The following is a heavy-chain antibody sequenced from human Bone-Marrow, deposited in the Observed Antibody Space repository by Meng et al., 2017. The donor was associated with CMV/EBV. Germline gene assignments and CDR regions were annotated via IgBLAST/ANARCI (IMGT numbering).Heavy chain of an antibody. CDR1: GYTITGYY. CDR3: AREGVVPAATPFDP. Sequence: ASVKVSCKASGYTITGYYMHWVRQAPGQGLEWMGWINPNSGGTNYAQKFQGRVTMTRDTSISTAYMELSRLRSDDTAVYYCAREGVVPAATPFDPWGQGTLVTVSS. J-gene: IGHJ5*02. V-gene: IGHV1-2*02. CDR2: INPNSGGT. D-gene: IGHD2-2*01.